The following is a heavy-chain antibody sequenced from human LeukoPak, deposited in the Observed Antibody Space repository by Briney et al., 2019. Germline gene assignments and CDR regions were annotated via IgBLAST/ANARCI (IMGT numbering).Heavy chain of an antibody. CDR2: ISGSGGST. CDR3: ARASGYDETFDY. D-gene: IGHD5-12*01. CDR1: GFTFSSYA. V-gene: IGHV3-23*01. Sequence: GGSLRLSCAASGFTFSSYAMSWVRQAPGKGLEWVSAISGSGGSTYYADSGKGRFTISRDNSKNTLYLQMNSLRAEDTAVYYCARASGYDETFDYWGQGTLVTVSS. J-gene: IGHJ4*02.